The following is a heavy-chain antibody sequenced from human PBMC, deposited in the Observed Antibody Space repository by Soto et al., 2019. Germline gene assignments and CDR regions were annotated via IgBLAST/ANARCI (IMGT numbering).Heavy chain of an antibody. Sequence: EVQLLESGGDLVQPGGSLRLSCAASGFTFSNYAMSWVRQAPGKGLEWVSALSGSGDRTYYSDSVKGRFTISRDNYKNTLYPQMNSLGAEDPAVYYWAKAGSSSGSQFYYPGMDVWGQGTTVTVSS. CDR3: AKAGSSSGSQFYYPGMDV. CDR1: GFTFSNYA. V-gene: IGHV3-23*01. CDR2: LSGSGDRT. D-gene: IGHD6-6*01. J-gene: IGHJ6*02.